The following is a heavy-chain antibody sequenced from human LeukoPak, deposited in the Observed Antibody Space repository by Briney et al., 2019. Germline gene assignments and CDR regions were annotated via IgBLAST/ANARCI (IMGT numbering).Heavy chain of an antibody. Sequence: GGSLRVSCAASGFTFSNYWMSWVRQAPGKGLEWVSGIFGSGGSAHYADSVKGRFTVSRDNSKNTVYLLMDSLRVEDTAIYYCAKTTTGYSSGRYPAWPIDYWGQGTLVTVSS. D-gene: IGHD6-19*01. CDR3: AKTTTGYSSGRYPAWPIDY. V-gene: IGHV3-23*01. CDR1: GFTFSNYW. J-gene: IGHJ4*02. CDR2: IFGSGGSA.